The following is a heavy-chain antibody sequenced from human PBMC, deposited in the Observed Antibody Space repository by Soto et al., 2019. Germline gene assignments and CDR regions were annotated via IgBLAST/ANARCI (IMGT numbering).Heavy chain of an antibody. Sequence: GGSLRLSCAASGFTFSSHWMHWVRQAPGKGLAWVSRINSDGSSTSYADSVKGRFTISRDNAKNTLFLQMHSLRAEDTAVYYCASGSLRYFDWFIDYWGQGTLVTVSS. J-gene: IGHJ4*02. CDR1: GFTFSSHW. D-gene: IGHD3-9*01. V-gene: IGHV3-74*01. CDR3: ASGSLRYFDWFIDY. CDR2: INSDGSST.